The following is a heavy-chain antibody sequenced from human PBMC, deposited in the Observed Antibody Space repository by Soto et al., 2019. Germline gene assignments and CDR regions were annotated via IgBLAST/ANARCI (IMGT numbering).Heavy chain of an antibody. CDR1: GGTFSSYT. D-gene: IGHD2-15*01. V-gene: IGHV1-69*02. CDR2: IIPILGIA. CDR3: ARAYCSGGSCYSLTFDI. Sequence: SVKVSCKASGGTFSSYTISWVRQAPGQGLEWMGRIIPILGIANYAQKFQGRVTITADKSTSTAYMELSSLRSEDTAVYYCARAYCSGGSCYSLTFDIWGQGTMVTVSS. J-gene: IGHJ3*02.